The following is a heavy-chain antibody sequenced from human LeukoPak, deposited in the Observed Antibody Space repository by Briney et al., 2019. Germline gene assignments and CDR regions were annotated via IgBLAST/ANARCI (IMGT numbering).Heavy chain of an antibody. CDR2: ISSSSSTI. D-gene: IGHD1/OR15-1a*01. CDR3: ASPWSNDAFDI. CDR1: GFTFSSYS. V-gene: IGHV3-48*04. J-gene: IGHJ3*02. Sequence: GSLRLSCAASGFTFSSYSMNWVRQAPGKGLEWVSYISSSSSTIYYADSVKGRFTISRDNAKNSLYLQMNSLRAEDTAVYYCASPWSNDAFDIWGQGTMVTVSS.